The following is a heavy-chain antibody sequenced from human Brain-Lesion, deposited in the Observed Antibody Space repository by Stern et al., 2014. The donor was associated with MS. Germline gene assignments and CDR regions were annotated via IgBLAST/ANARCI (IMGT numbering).Heavy chain of an antibody. J-gene: IGHJ4*02. CDR2: IDPSDSNP. Sequence: VQLGQSGAEVKKPGESLRISCQGSGYSFTSDWISWVRQMPGQGLEWLGRIDPSDSNPNYRPSFQGHVTISADKSINTAYLDWRSLKASDTAMYYCARHMGEGLSIDYWGQGTLVTVSS. CDR3: ARHMGEGLSIDY. V-gene: IGHV5-10-1*03. D-gene: IGHD3-16*01. CDR1: GYSFTSDW.